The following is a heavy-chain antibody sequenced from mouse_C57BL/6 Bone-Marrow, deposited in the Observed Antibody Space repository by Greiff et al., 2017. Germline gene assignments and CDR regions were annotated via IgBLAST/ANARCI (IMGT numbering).Heavy chain of an antibody. Sequence: QVQLQQSGAELVRPGASVKLSCKASGYTFTDYYINWVKQRPGQGLEWIARIYPGSGNTYYNEKFKGKATLTAEKSSSTAYMQLSSLTSEDSAVYFCARELGNYAMDDWGQGTSVTVSS. D-gene: IGHD4-1*01. J-gene: IGHJ4*01. CDR2: IYPGSGNT. V-gene: IGHV1-76*01. CDR1: GYTFTDYY. CDR3: ARELGNYAMDD.